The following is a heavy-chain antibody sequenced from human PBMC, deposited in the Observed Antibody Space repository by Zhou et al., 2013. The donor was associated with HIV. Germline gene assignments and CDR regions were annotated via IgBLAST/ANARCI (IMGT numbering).Heavy chain of an antibody. CDR1: GYAFTSYY. Sequence: QVQLVQSGAEMKKPGASVNISCEASGYAFTSYYIHWVRQAPGQGLEWLGLINPGIGSTYYAEKFQGRVTMTRDTSTSTVNMQLGTLTSEDTAVYYCNRGMQRWVNDAFDIWGQGDNGHRLF. D-gene: IGHD6-25*01. J-gene: IGHJ3*02. CDR3: NRGMQRWVNDAFDI. CDR2: INPGIGST. V-gene: IGHV1-46*03.